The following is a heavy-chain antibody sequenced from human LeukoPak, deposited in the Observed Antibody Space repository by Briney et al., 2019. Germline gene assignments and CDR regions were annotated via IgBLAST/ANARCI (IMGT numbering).Heavy chain of an antibody. J-gene: IGHJ6*02. CDR3: ARDQNPKRSYYYYGMDV. CDR2: IYTSGST. V-gene: IGHV4-4*07. CDR1: GGSISSYY. Sequence: SETLSLTCTVSGGSISSYYWSWIRQPAGKGLEWIGRIYTSGSTNYNPSLKSRVTMSVDTSKNQFSLKLSSVTAADTAVYYCARDQNPKRSYYYYGMDVWGQGTTVTVSS.